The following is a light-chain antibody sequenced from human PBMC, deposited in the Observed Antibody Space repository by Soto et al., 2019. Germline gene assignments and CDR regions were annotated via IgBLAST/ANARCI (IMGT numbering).Light chain of an antibody. J-gene: IGKJ5*01. CDR1: QSVSSN. CDR3: QQSSNWPFT. CDR2: GAS. Sequence: EVVMTQSPATLSVSPGERATLSCRASQSVSSNLAWYQQKPGQAPRLLIYGASTRATGIPARFSGSGSGTEFSLTISSLQSEDFAVYYCQQSSNWPFTFGQGTRL. V-gene: IGKV3-15*01.